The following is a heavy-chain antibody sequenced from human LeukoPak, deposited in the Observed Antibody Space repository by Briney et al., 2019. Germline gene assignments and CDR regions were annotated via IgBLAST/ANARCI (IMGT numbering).Heavy chain of an antibody. J-gene: IGHJ4*02. V-gene: IGHV3-23*01. CDR3: AKDLGVYPPEGGFDH. Sequence: GGSLRLSCAASGFTFSNAWMGWVRQAPGKGLEWVSDIKGRFIVSRDNSKNTLYLQMNSLRAEDTAVYYCAKDLGVYPPEGGFDHWGQGTLVTVP. CDR2: I. D-gene: IGHD2-8*02. CDR1: GFTFSNAW.